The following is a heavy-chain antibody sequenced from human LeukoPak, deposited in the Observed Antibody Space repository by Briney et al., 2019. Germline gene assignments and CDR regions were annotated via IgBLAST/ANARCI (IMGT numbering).Heavy chain of an antibody. Sequence: ETSETLSLTCAVYGGSFSGYYWSWIRQPPGKGLEWIGYIYYSGSTNYNPSLKSRVTISVDTSKNQFSLKLSSVTAADTAVYYCARDLHYDYVWGSSPPSYAFDIWGQGTMVTVSS. CDR1: GGSFSGYY. D-gene: IGHD3-16*01. CDR3: ARDLHYDYVWGSSPPSYAFDI. J-gene: IGHJ3*02. V-gene: IGHV4-59*01. CDR2: IYYSGST.